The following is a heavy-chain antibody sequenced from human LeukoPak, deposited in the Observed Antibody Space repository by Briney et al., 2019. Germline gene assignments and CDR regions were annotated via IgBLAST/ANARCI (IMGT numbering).Heavy chain of an antibody. CDR1: GFTFSGSA. D-gene: IGHD3-10*02. J-gene: IGHJ6*03. CDR3: AKEELRRITMWGYMDV. V-gene: IGHV3-73*01. Sequence: GGSLRLSCAASGFTFSGSALHWVRQASGKGLEWVGRIRSTANGYATAYAASVKGRFTISRDDSKNTAYLQMDSLKTEDTAVYYCAKEELRRITMWGYMDVWGKGTTVTISS. CDR2: IRSTANGYAT.